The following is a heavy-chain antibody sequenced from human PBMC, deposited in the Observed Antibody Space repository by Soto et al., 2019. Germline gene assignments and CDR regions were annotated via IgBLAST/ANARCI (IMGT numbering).Heavy chain of an antibody. CDR2: TYYRSKWYN. CDR3: ARDTQVPSYYDFWSGKPYGIDV. J-gene: IGHJ6*02. Sequence: SQTLSLTGALSGDSVPSNSAAWNWIRQSTSKGLEWLGRTYYRSKWYNDYAVSVKRRITINPDTSKNQFSLQLNSVTPEDTAVYYCARDTQVPSYYDFWSGKPYGIDVWGQGTTVTVSS. V-gene: IGHV6-1*01. CDR1: GDSVPSNSAA. D-gene: IGHD3-3*01.